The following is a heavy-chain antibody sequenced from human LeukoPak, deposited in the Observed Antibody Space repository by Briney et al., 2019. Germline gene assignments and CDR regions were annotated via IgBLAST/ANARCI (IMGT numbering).Heavy chain of an antibody. Sequence: PGGSLRLSCAASGFTFSSYSMNWVRQAPGKGLEWVSSTSRSSSYIYYADSVKGRFTISRGNAKNSLYLQMNSLRAEDTAVYYCAREVVGASSGDYWDQGTLVTVSS. CDR1: GFTFSSYS. D-gene: IGHD1-26*01. J-gene: IGHJ4*02. CDR2: TSRSSSYI. V-gene: IGHV3-21*01. CDR3: AREVVGASSGDY.